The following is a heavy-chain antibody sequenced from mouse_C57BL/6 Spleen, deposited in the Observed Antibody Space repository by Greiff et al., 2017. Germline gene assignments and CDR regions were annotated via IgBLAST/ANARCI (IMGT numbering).Heavy chain of an antibody. V-gene: IGHV5-6*02. CDR1: GFTFSSYG. J-gene: IGHJ2*01. CDR3: ARRGITTVVEGNGDYFDY. CDR2: ISSGGSYT. D-gene: IGHD1-1*01. Sequence: EVMLVESGGDLVKPGGSLKLSCAASGFTFSSYGMSWVRQTPDKRLEWVATISSGGSYTYYPDSVKGRFTISRDNAKNTLYLQMSSLKSEDTAMYYCARRGITTVVEGNGDYFDYWGQGTTLTVSS.